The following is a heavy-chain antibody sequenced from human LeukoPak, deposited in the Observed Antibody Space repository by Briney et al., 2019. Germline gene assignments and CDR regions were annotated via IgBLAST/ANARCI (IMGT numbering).Heavy chain of an antibody. V-gene: IGHV4-59*01. J-gene: IGHJ4*02. D-gene: IGHD6-13*01. Sequence: PSETLSLTCTVSGGSISSYYWSWIRQPPGKGLEWIGYIYYSGSTNYNPSLKSRVTISVDTSKNQFSLRLSSVTAADTAVYYCARIPYPRYNRVRQLAIDYWGQGTLVTVSS. CDR1: GGSISSYY. CDR2: IYYSGST. CDR3: ARIPYPRYNRVRQLAIDY.